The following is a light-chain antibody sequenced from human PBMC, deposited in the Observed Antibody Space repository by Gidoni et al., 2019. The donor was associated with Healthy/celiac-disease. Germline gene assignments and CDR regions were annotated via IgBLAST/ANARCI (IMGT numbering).Light chain of an antibody. CDR3: QQYGTT. CDR1: QSVSSSY. V-gene: IGKV3-20*01. Sequence: EIVLTQSPGTLSLSPGERATLSCRASQSVSSSYLAWYQQKPGQAPRLLIYGASSRATGIPDRCSGRGYGTDFTSTISRVEPEDYAGYYCQQYGTTFGQGTRLEIK. J-gene: IGKJ5*01. CDR2: GAS.